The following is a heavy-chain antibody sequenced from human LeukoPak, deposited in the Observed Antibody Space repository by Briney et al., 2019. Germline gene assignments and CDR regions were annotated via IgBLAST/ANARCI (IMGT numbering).Heavy chain of an antibody. V-gene: IGHV3-11*01. CDR2: ISSSGRTI. CDR3: ASLYYYDSSGYSDY. CDR1: GFTLSDYY. J-gene: IGHJ4*02. D-gene: IGHD3-22*01. Sequence: GGSLRLSCAASGFTLSDYYMSWIRQAPGKGLEWVSYISSSGRTIYYADSVKGRFTTSRDNAKNSLYLQMNSLRAEDTAVYYCASLYYYDSSGYSDYWGQGTLVTVSS.